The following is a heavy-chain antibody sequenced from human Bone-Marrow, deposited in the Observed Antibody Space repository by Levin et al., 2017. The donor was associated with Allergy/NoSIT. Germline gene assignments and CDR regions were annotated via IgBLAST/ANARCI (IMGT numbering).Heavy chain of an antibody. CDR1: GFTLKDSW. D-gene: IGHD2-15*01. J-gene: IGHJ4*02. CDR3: ARKMCVVMPAAFDS. CDR2: IRRDGSQK. V-gene: IGHV3-7*01. Sequence: GESLKISCVASGFTLKDSWMSWVRQAPGKGLEWVASIRRDGSQKDSLDSVKDRFTISSDSANSSVFLQMNNLRAEDTAIYYCARKMCVVMPAAFDSWGQGIMVTVSA.